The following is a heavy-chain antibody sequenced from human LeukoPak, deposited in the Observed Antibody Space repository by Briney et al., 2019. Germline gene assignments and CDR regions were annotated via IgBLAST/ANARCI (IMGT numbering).Heavy chain of an antibody. CDR1: GYTFTGYY. CDR3: AGGHSSGWYGGAYYFDH. J-gene: IGHJ4*02. V-gene: IGHV1-2*02. CDR2: INPNSGGT. D-gene: IGHD6-19*01. Sequence: ASVKVSCKASGYTFTGYYMHWVRQAPGQGLEWMGWINPNSGGTNYAQKFQGRVTMTRDTSISTAYMELSRLRSDDTAVYYCAGGHSSGWYGGAYYFDHWGQGTLVTVSS.